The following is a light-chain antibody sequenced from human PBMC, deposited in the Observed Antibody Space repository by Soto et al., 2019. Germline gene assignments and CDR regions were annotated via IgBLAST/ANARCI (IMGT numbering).Light chain of an antibody. CDR3: HQRSNWPPT. CDR2: DAS. Sequence: EIVLTQSPATLSLSPGERATLSCRASQSVSSYLAWYQQKPGQAPRLLIYDASNRATGIPARFSGSGSGTDFTLPVSSREPEDFAVYYCHQRSNWPPTFGQGTKLEIK. CDR1: QSVSSY. V-gene: IGKV3-11*01. J-gene: IGKJ2*01.